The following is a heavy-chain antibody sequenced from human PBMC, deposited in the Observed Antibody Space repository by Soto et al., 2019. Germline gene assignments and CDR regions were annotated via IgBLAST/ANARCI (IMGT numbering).Heavy chain of an antibody. V-gene: IGHV3-23*01. CDR3: AKRTIFGVSRLFDY. CDR2: ISGGGVTT. D-gene: IGHD3-3*01. CDR1: GFTFNSFS. Sequence: EVQLLESGGGLVQPGGSLRLSCAASGFTFNSFSMSWVRQSPGKGLEGVAAISGGGVTTYYADSVKGRFTISRDNSKNTLYLQMNSLTAEDTAVYYCAKRTIFGVSRLFDYWGQGILVTVSS. J-gene: IGHJ4*02.